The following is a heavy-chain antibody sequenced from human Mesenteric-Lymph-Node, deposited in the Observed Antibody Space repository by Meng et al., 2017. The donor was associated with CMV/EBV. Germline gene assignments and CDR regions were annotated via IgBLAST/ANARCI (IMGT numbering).Heavy chain of an antibody. CDR1: GFTFSSYA. V-gene: IGHV3-30-3*01. Sequence: GESLKISCAASGFTFSSYAMHWVRQAPGKGLEWVAVISYDGSNKYYADSVKGRFTISRDNSKNTLYLQMNSLRAEDTAVYYCAREGDIVVVPDGPFDYWGQGTLVTVSS. D-gene: IGHD2-2*01. CDR2: ISYDGSNK. CDR3: AREGDIVVVPDGPFDY. J-gene: IGHJ4*02.